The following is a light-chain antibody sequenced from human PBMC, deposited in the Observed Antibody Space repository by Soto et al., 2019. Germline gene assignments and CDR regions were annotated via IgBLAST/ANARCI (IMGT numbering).Light chain of an antibody. J-gene: IGLJ3*02. CDR1: SGHSNFA. CDR2: VNSDGSH. Sequence: QLVLTQSPSASASLGDSVRLTCTLSSGHSNFAIAWHQQQPEKAPRYLMKVNSDGSHSKGDGIPDRFSGSSSGTERHLTISSLQSEDEADYYCHTWGTGTWVFGGGTKLTVL. CDR3: HTWGTGTWV. V-gene: IGLV4-69*01.